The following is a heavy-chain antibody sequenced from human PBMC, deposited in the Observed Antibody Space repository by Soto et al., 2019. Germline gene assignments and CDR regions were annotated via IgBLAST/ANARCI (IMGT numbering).Heavy chain of an antibody. CDR2: ISGSSGRT. CDR3: AKESMSVVADVLEWFDAFDI. Sequence: GGSLRLSCGASGFTFSSYAMNWVRQAPGKGLEWVSGISGSSGRTYYVDSVKGRFITSRDNSKNTLYLQMNSLRAEDTAVYYCAKESMSVVADVLEWFDAFDIWGQGTMVTVSS. D-gene: IGHD2-15*01. J-gene: IGHJ3*02. CDR1: GFTFSSYA. V-gene: IGHV3-23*01.